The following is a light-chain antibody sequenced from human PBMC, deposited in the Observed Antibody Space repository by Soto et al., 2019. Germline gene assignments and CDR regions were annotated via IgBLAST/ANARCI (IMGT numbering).Light chain of an antibody. Sequence: DIQMTQSPSSLSASVGDRVTITCRASQNVNNRLAWYLQKPGRAPRVLIYDVLRLETGVPSRFSGSGSGTEFTLTISSLQADDFATYFCQHYNGYPYTFGPGTKVEI. J-gene: IGKJ2*01. CDR1: QNVNNR. CDR3: QHYNGYPYT. CDR2: DVL. V-gene: IGKV1-5*01.